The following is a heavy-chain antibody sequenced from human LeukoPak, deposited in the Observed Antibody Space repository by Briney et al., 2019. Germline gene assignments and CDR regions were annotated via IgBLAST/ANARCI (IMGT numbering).Heavy chain of an antibody. Sequence: GGSLRLSCAASGFPFSTYAMSWVRQAPGKGLEWVSSIRGSDGSTYYADSVKGRFAISRDNSKNTLYLQMNSLRAGDTAVYYCAKDVYGDYGGLDYWGQGTLVTVSS. CDR2: IRGSDGST. V-gene: IGHV3-23*01. D-gene: IGHD4-17*01. CDR1: GFPFSTYA. CDR3: AKDVYGDYGGLDY. J-gene: IGHJ4*02.